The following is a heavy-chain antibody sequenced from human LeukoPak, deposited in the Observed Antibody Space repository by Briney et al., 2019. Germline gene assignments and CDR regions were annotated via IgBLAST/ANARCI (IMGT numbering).Heavy chain of an antibody. D-gene: IGHD6-13*01. Sequence: GGSLRLSCAASGFTFGSYAMSWVRQAPGKGLEWVSGISGSGGSTYYADSVKGRFTISRDNSKNTVYVQMNSLRAEDTAVYYCANRPYSSSRFFDYWGQGTLVTVSS. CDR1: GFTFGSYA. CDR2: ISGSGGST. J-gene: IGHJ4*02. V-gene: IGHV3-23*01. CDR3: ANRPYSSSRFFDY.